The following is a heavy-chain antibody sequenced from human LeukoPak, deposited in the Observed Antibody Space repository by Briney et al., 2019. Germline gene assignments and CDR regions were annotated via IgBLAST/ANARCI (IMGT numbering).Heavy chain of an antibody. CDR2: IYYSGST. Sequence: SETLSLTCAVSGYSISSGYYWSWIRQPPGKGLEWIGYIYYSGSTNYNPSLKSRVTIPVDTSKNQFSLKLSSVTAADTAVYYCARDLGYSSGLDYWGQGTLVTVSS. D-gene: IGHD6-19*01. J-gene: IGHJ4*02. CDR3: ARDLGYSSGLDY. V-gene: IGHV4-61*01. CDR1: GYSISSGYY.